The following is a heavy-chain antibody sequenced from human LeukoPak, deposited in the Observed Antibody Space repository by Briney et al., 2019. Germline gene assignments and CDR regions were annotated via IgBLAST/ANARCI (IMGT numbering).Heavy chain of an antibody. V-gene: IGHV1-2*02. Sequence: VASVKVSCKASGYTFTGYYMHWVRQAPGQGLEWMGWINPNSGGTNYAQKFQGRVTMTRDTSISTAYMELSRLRSDDTAVYYCARDIVVVPAAIRYFQHWGQGTLVTVSS. CDR1: GYTFTGYY. D-gene: IGHD2-2*02. CDR3: ARDIVVVPAAIRYFQH. J-gene: IGHJ1*01. CDR2: INPNSGGT.